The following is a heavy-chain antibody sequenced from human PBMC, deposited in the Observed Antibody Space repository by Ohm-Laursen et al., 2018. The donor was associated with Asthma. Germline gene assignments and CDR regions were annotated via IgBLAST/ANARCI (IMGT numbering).Heavy chain of an antibody. V-gene: IGHV4-4*08. D-gene: IGHD1-26*01. Sequence: TLSLTCTLSGASFSTYYWGWIRQPPGRGLEWIGYIYSTGSTNYNPSLESRVTISIDTSTNQSSLKLSSVTAADTAVYYCARTWELYYFDYWGQGTLVTVSS. CDR3: ARTWELYYFDY. CDR1: GASFSTYY. CDR2: IYSTGST. J-gene: IGHJ4*02.